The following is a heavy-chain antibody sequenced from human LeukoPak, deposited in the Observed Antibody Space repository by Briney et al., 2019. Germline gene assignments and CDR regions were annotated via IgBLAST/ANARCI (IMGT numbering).Heavy chain of an antibody. D-gene: IGHD6-19*01. CDR1: GDSIRSYY. V-gene: IGHV4-4*07. Sequence: PSETLSLSCTVSGDSIRSYYWRWIRRPAGQGLEWIGRIYTSGSTKYNPSLKSRVTMSADTSRNQFSLKLSSVTAADTAVYYCARDGLSWAAVADIWGQGTLVTVSS. CDR2: IYTSGST. CDR3: ARDGLSWAAVADI. J-gene: IGHJ4*02.